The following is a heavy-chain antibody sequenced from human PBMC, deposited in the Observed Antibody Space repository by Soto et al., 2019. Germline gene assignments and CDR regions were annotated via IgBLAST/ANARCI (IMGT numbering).Heavy chain of an antibody. Sequence: GGSLRLSCAASGFTFSSYGMHWVRQAPGKGLEWVAVIWYDGSNKYYADSVKGRFTISRDNSKNTLYLQMNSLRAEDTAVYYCARDRDPPLTVTNYFDYWGQGTLVTVSS. CDR2: IWYDGSNK. V-gene: IGHV3-33*01. CDR1: GFTFSSYG. J-gene: IGHJ4*02. D-gene: IGHD4-17*01. CDR3: ARDRDPPLTVTNYFDY.